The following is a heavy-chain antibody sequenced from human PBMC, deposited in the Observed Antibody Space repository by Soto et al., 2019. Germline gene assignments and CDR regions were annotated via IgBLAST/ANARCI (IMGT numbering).Heavy chain of an antibody. V-gene: IGHV1-8*01. D-gene: IGHD3-16*01. CDR2: XXPXXGXX. CDR1: GYSFTNND. Sequence: ASVKVSCKASGYSFTNNDVSLVRQATGQGLEWXGGXXPXXGXXXXXQXXXGRVTMTRDISIATAYMELSSLRSDDTAIYYCARMETFGSLNWFDPWGQGTLVTVSS. J-gene: IGHJ5*02. CDR3: ARMETFGSLNWFDP.